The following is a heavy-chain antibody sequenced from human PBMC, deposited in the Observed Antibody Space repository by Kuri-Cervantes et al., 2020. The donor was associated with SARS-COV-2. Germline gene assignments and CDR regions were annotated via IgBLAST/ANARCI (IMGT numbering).Heavy chain of an antibody. Sequence: GESLKISCPASGFTFSSYALHWVRQAPGKGLEWVAVISYDGSNKYYADSVKGRFTISRDNSKNTLYLQMNSLRAEDTAVYYCARDLGLVHPFDIWGQGTMVTVSS. CDR2: ISYDGSNK. CDR3: ARDLGLVHPFDI. CDR1: GFTFSSYA. J-gene: IGHJ3*02. D-gene: IGHD3/OR15-3a*01. V-gene: IGHV3-30-3*01.